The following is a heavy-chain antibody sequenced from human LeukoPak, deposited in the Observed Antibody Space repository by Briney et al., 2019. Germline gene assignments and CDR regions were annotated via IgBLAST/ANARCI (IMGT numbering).Heavy chain of an antibody. CDR2: IYHSGST. J-gene: IGHJ4*02. Sequence: SETLSLTGTVSGYSISSGYYWAWIRQPPGKGLEWIGTIYHSGSTYSNPSLKSRVTISVDTSKNQFSLRLSSVTAADTAVYYCARETGTYSAFDYWGQGTLVTVSS. CDR3: ARETGTYSAFDY. D-gene: IGHD1-26*01. V-gene: IGHV4-38-2*02. CDR1: GYSISSGYY.